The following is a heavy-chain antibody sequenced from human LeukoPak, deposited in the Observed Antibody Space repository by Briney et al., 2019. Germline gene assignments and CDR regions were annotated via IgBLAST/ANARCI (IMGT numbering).Heavy chain of an antibody. CDR3: ARVKEYYYDSSGYQAGYFDC. D-gene: IGHD3-22*01. Sequence: SETLSLTCTVSGGSISSSSYYWSWIRQPPGKGLEWIGYIYYSGSTNYNPSLKSRVTISVDTSKNQFSLKLSSVTAADTAVYYCARVKEYYYDSSGYQAGYFDCWGQGTLVTVSS. J-gene: IGHJ4*02. CDR1: GGSISSSSYY. V-gene: IGHV4-61*01. CDR2: IYYSGST.